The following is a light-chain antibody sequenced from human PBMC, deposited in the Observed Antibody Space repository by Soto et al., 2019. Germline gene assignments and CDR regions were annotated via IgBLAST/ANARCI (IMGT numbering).Light chain of an antibody. Sequence: QSALTQPPSASGSPGQSVTISCTGTKNDIGVYDFVSWYQHHPGKAPRLIIYEVVQRPSGVPDRFSGSKSGNTASLTVSGLQAADEADYYCQSYDSSLSGWVFGGGTKVTVL. J-gene: IGLJ3*02. CDR2: EVV. V-gene: IGLV2-8*01. CDR3: QSYDSSLSGWV. CDR1: KNDIGVYDF.